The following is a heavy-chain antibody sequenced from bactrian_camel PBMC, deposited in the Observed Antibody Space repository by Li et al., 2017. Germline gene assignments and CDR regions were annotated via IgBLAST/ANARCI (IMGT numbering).Heavy chain of an antibody. CDR1: GHTLGDWG. Sequence: VQLVESGGGSVQAGGSLRLSCVASGHTLGDWGCMGWFRQAPGKDREGVAALYIGDGTTHYADSVKGRFTISQDNAKNTVYLQMTGLKPEDTAMYYCAARAYCPDTATMTRSEVYEYWGQGTQVTVS. CDR3: AARAYCPDTATMTRSEVYEY. CDR2: LYIGDGTT. V-gene: IGHV3S40*01. J-gene: IGHJ4*01. D-gene: IGHD4*01.